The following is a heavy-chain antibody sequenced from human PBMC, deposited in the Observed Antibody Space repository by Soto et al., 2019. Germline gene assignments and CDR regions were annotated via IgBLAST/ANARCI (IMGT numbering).Heavy chain of an antibody. CDR2: TSAYNGNT. D-gene: IGHD2-2*01. V-gene: IGHV1-18*04. CDR3: ARDSGVVPAASGTHYYYYGMDV. CDR1: GYTFTGYY. J-gene: IGHJ6*02. Sequence: ASVKVSCKASGYTFTGYYMHWVRQAPGQGLEWMGWTSAYNGNTNYAQKLQGRVTMTTDTSTSTAYMELRSLRSDDTAVYYCARDSGVVPAASGTHYYYYGMDVWGQGTTVTVSS.